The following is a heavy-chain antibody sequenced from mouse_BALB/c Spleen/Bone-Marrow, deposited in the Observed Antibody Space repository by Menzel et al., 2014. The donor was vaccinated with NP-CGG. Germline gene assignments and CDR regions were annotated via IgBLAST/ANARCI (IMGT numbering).Heavy chain of an antibody. J-gene: IGHJ2*01. V-gene: IGHV5-6-3*01. CDR2: INSNGGST. CDR1: GFTFSSYG. Sequence: VQLKESGGGLVQPGGSLELSCAASGFTFSSYGMSWVRQTPDKRLELVATINSNGGSTYYPNSVKGRFTISRDNAKNTLYLQMSSLKSEDTAMYYCARDSNDYWGQGTTLTVSS. CDR3: ARDSNDY.